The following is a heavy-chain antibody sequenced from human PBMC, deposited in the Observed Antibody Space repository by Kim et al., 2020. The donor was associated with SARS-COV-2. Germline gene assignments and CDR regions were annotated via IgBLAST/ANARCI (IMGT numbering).Heavy chain of an antibody. CDR2: INHSGST. CDR3: ARDRSSGWWHWFDP. CDR1: GGSFSGYY. Sequence: SETLSLTCAVYGGSFSGYYWSWIRQPPGKGLEWIGEINHSGSTNYNPSLKSRVTISVDTSKNQFSLKLSSVTAADTAVYYCARDRSSGWWHWFDPWGQGT. V-gene: IGHV4-34*01. D-gene: IGHD6-19*01. J-gene: IGHJ5*02.